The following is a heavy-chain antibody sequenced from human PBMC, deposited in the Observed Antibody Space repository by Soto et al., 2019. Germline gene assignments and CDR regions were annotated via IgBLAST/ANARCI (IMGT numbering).Heavy chain of an antibody. D-gene: IGHD3-3*01. J-gene: IGHJ3*02. Sequence: GGSLRLSCAASGFSVSSNYMSWVRQAPGKGLEWVSVIYSGGSTYYADSAKGRFTISRDNSKNTLYLQMNSLRAEDTAVYYCAGTKVESGAVDAFDIWGQGTMVTVS. V-gene: IGHV3-53*01. CDR1: GFSVSSNY. CDR3: AGTKVESGAVDAFDI. CDR2: IYSGGST.